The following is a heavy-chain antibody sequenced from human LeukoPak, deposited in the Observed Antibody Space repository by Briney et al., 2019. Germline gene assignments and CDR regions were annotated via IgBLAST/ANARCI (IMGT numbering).Heavy chain of an antibody. Sequence: SETLSLTCTVSGGSFEHYFWSWIRQPPGKGLEWIGYVYSSGSTDYSPSLKSRLTISADTSKNQFSLKLSSVTAADTAVYYCASHRRSHGSEYWGQGTLVTVSS. V-gene: IGHV4-59*01. CDR2: VYSSGST. D-gene: IGHD3-10*01. CDR3: ASHRRSHGSEY. CDR1: GGSFEHYF. J-gene: IGHJ1*01.